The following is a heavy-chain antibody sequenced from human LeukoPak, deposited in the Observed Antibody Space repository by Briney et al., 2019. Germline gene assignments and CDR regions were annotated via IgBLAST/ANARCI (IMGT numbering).Heavy chain of an antibody. CDR2: IAGGGGT. D-gene: IGHD7-27*01. CDR3: AISPPTGDPLYHDYSMDV. CDR1: GFTFITYA. V-gene: IGHV3-23*01. J-gene: IGHJ6*03. Sequence: GGSLRLSCAASGFTFITYAVNGVRQAPGTGLEWVSCIAGGGGTYFSDSVNGRFSISRDIPKSTVYLQMNSLTNEDTAVYHCAISPPTGDPLYHDYSMDVWGKGTTVTVSS.